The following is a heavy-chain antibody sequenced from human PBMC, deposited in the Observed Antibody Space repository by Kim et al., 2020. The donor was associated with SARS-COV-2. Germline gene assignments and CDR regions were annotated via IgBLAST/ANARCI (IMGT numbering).Heavy chain of an antibody. CDR3: ARDPDEDIYYFAMDV. CDR1: GFTFSNCG. V-gene: IGHV3-30*12. J-gene: IGHJ6*02. CDR2: ISNAGNEK. Sequence: GGSLRLSCAASGFTFSNCGMHWVRQAPGKGLEWVAVISNAGNEKYYADFVEGRFTISRDNSKNTLYLQMNSLRAEDTAVYYCARDPDEDIYYFAMDVWGQGTMVTVSS.